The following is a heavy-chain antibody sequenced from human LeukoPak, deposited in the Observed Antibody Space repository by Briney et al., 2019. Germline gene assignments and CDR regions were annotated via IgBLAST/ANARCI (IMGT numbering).Heavy chain of an antibody. D-gene: IGHD1-20*01. CDR2: IDPNSGAT. V-gene: IGHV1-2*02. Sequence: ASVKVSCKASGGTFTNYAINWVRQAPGQGLEWMGWIDPNSGATDSAQKFQGRVTVTRDTSINTVYMELSRLTSDDTAVYYCARGRASLTAWFVPWGQGTLVTVSS. J-gene: IGHJ5*02. CDR3: ARGRASLTAWFVP. CDR1: GGTFTNYA.